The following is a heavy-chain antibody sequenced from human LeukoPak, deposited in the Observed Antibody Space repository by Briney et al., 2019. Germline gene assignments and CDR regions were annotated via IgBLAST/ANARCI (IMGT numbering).Heavy chain of an antibody. Sequence: GGSLRLSCAASGFTFNTFNMNWVRQAPGKGLERVSSITSGGDYIYYADSVKGRFTTSRDNAKNSLSLQLNSLRVEDTAVYDCARGHYDVLAASYKRTPDYWGQGTLVTVSS. V-gene: IGHV3-21*01. CDR3: ARGHYDVLAASYKRTPDY. J-gene: IGHJ4*02. CDR2: ITSGGDYI. D-gene: IGHD3-9*01. CDR1: GFTFNTFN.